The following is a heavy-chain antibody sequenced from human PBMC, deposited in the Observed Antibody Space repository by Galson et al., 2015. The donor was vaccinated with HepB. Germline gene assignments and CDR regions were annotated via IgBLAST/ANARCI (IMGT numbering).Heavy chain of an antibody. CDR3: AKGRIGGYYYYGMDV. Sequence: SLRLSCAASGFIFSHYGMHWVRQAPGKGLEWVAVISYDGGNKYYADSVKGRFTVSRDNSKNTLYLQMNSLRGEDTAVYYCAKGRIGGYYYYGMDVWGQGTTVTVSS. J-gene: IGHJ6*02. D-gene: IGHD3-16*01. V-gene: IGHV3-30*18. CDR1: GFIFSHYG. CDR2: ISYDGGNK.